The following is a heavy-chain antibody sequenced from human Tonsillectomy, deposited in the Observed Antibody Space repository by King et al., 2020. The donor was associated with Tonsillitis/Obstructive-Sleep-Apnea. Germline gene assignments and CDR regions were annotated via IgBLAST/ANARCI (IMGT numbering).Heavy chain of an antibody. D-gene: IGHD2-21*02. CDR1: GGSISSRSYY. Sequence: QLQESGPGLVKPSETLSLTRTVSGGSISSRSYYWGWIRQPPGKGLEWIGSIYYRGSTYYNPSLKSRVTISVDTSKNQFSLKVSSVTAADTAVYYCARHIVVVTSPPYYFDYWGQGTLVTVSS. CDR3: ARHIVVVTSPPYYFDY. J-gene: IGHJ4*02. V-gene: IGHV4-39*07. CDR2: IYYRGST.